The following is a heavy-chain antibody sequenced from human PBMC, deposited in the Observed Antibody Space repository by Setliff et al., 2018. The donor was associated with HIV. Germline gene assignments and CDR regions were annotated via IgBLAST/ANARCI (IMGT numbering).Heavy chain of an antibody. D-gene: IGHD2-21*01. V-gene: IGHV1-8*02. CDR2: VNPNRGNT. Sequence: ASVKVSCKASGYTFMNHDLSWVRQAPGQGLEWMGWVNPNRGNTGFAQKFQGRLTMTRDASKSTVYMELNSLKSEDTCVYYCARIVAPGSHGPDYYMDVWGKGTTVTVSS. J-gene: IGHJ6*04. CDR3: ARIVAPGSHGPDYYMDV. CDR1: GYTFMNHD.